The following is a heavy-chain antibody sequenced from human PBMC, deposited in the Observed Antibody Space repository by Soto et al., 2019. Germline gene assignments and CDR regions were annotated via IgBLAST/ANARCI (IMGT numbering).Heavy chain of an antibody. CDR3: AKANHYYYYMDV. V-gene: IGHV3-9*01. J-gene: IGHJ6*03. Sequence: PGGSLRLSCAASGFTFDDYAMHWVRQAPGKGLEWVSGISWNSGSIGYADSVKGRFTISRDNAKNSLYLQMNSLRAEDTALYYCAKANHYYYYMDVWGKGTTVTVSS. CDR1: GFTFDDYA. CDR2: ISWNSGSI.